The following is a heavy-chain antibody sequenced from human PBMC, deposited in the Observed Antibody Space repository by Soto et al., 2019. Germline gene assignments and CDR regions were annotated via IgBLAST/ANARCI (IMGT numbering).Heavy chain of an antibody. J-gene: IGHJ6*02. CDR1: GGSFSGYY. CDR2: INHSGST. Sequence: TSETLSLTCAVYGGSFSGYYWSWIRQPPGKGLEWIGEINHSGSTNYNPSLKSRVTISVDTSKNQFSLKLSSVTAADTAVYYCARGPTLYCSSTSCYSPYYYYGMDVWGQGTTVTVSS. V-gene: IGHV4-34*01. D-gene: IGHD2-2*02. CDR3: ARGPTLYCSSTSCYSPYYYYGMDV.